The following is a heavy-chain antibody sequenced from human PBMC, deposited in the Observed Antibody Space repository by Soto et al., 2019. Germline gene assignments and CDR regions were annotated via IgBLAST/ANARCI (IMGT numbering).Heavy chain of an antibody. CDR2: MNPNSGNT. CDR1: GYTFTSYD. V-gene: IGHV1-8*01. D-gene: IGHD5-18*01. CDR3: ARMGDTDMVENYYYYYYMDV. Sequence: ASVKVSCKASGYTFTSYDINWVRQATGQGLEWMGWMNPNSGNTGYAQKFQGRVTMTRNTSISTAYMELSSLRSEDTAVYYCARMGDTDMVENYYYYYYMDVWGKGTTVTVSS. J-gene: IGHJ6*03.